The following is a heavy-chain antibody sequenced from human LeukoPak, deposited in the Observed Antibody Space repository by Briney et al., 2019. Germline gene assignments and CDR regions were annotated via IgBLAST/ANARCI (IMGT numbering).Heavy chain of an antibody. CDR3: GYTNNFSH. CDR1: GLSISGQW. Sequence: GGSLRLSCVASGLSISGQWMNWARQAPGQGLEWEANIKHEGSEKYYVDSVKGPFTISRDDCRNSVSLQMNSVRAEETAVYYCGYTNNFSHWGQGTLVVVSS. V-gene: IGHV3-7*01. CDR2: IKHEGSEK. J-gene: IGHJ4*02. D-gene: IGHD3-16*02.